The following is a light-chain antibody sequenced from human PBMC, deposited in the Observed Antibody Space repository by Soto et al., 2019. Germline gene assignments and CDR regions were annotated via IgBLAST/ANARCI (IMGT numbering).Light chain of an antibody. J-gene: IGKJ2*01. V-gene: IGKV1-6*01. CDR3: LQDYSYPYT. CDR2: AAS. CDR1: QGIGND. Sequence: ALQMTQSPSSLPASVGDRVTITCRASQGIGNDLGWYQQKPGKAPKLLIYAASTLQTGIPSRFSGRGSGTDFTLTISSLLPEDFATYYCLQDYSYPYTFGQGTKLEIK.